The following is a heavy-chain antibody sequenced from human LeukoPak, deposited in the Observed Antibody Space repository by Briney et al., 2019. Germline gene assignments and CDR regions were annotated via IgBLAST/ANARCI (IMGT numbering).Heavy chain of an antibody. D-gene: IGHD2-15*01. Sequence: SETLSLTCAVYGXSFSGYYGSWIRQPPGKGLESIGEINHSGSTNYNPSLKIRVTISVDTSKNQFSLKLSSVTAADTAVYYCARACSGGSCYLDYWGQGTLVTVSS. J-gene: IGHJ4*02. CDR3: ARACSGGSCYLDY. V-gene: IGHV4-34*01. CDR2: INHSGST. CDR1: GXSFSGYY.